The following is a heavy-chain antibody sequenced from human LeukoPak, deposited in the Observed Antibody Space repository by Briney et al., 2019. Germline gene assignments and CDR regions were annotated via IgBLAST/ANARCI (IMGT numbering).Heavy chain of an antibody. D-gene: IGHD3-22*01. CDR3: ARLLYDRSGYYYFDY. Sequence: LETLSLTCTVSGGSISSSSYYWGWIRQPPGKGLEWIGSVYYSGRTYDSPSLKSRVTVSVDTSKSQFSLKLSSVTAADTAVYYCARLLYDRSGYYYFDYWGQGTLVTVSS. CDR2: VYYSGRT. V-gene: IGHV4-39*01. J-gene: IGHJ4*02. CDR1: GGSISSSSYY.